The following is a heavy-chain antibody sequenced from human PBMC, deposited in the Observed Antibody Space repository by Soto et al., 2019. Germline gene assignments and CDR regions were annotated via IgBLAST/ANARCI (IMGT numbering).Heavy chain of an antibody. D-gene: IGHD3-3*01. J-gene: IGHJ4*02. V-gene: IGHV3-23*01. CDR3: AKNGLRFLEWLMW. Sequence: EVQLLESGGGLVQPGGSLRLSCAASGFTFSSYAMSWVRQAPGKGLEWVSAISGSGGSTYYADSVKGWFTISRDNSKNTLYLQMNSLRAEDTAVYYCAKNGLRFLEWLMWWGQGTLVTVSS. CDR2: ISGSGGST. CDR1: GFTFSSYA.